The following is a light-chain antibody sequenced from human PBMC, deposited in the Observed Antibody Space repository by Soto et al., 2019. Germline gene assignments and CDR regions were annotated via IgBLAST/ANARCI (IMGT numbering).Light chain of an antibody. Sequence: QSALTQPASVSGSPGQSITISCTGTSSDVGGYNYVSWFQQHPGIVPKLMIYEVSNRPSGVSNRFSGSKSVNTAYLTISGLQSEDEADYYCISYTTKSTWVFGGGTKLTVL. V-gene: IGLV2-14*01. J-gene: IGLJ2*01. CDR1: SSDVGGYNY. CDR2: EVS. CDR3: ISYTTKSTWV.